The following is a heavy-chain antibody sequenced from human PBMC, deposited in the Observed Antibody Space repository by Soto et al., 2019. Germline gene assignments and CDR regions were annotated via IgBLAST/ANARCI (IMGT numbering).Heavy chain of an antibody. D-gene: IGHD2-21*02. CDR2: IYYSGST. J-gene: IGHJ5*02. CDR3: ARHPSDFWFDP. CDR1: GGSISSSSYF. Sequence: QLQLQESGPGLVKPSETLSLTCSVSGGSISSSSYFWGWIRQPPGKGLEWLGSIYYSGSTYYNPSLKSRVTVSVDPSKNQFSLKLSSVTAADTAVYYCARHPSDFWFDPWGQGTLVTVSS. V-gene: IGHV4-39*01.